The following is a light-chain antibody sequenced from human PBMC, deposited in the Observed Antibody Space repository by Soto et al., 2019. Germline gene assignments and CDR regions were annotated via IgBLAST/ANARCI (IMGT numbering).Light chain of an antibody. Sequence: DFVMTQAPDSLAVSLGERATINCKSSQTVLYNSNNKNHLGWFQQKPGHPPKLLIYGASTRASGVPDRFSGSGSGTDFTLTLSSLQAEDVAVYYCQQYYSIPFTFGQGTKLEIK. CDR2: GAS. CDR3: QQYYSIPFT. CDR1: QTVLYNSNNKNH. V-gene: IGKV4-1*01. J-gene: IGKJ2*01.